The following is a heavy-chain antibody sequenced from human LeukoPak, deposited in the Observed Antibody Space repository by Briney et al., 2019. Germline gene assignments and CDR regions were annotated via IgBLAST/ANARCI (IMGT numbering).Heavy chain of an antibody. V-gene: IGHV3-66*01. CDR1: GFTVNSNH. Sequence: PGGPLRLSCAASGFTVNSNHMMWLRPAPGKGMEWVSIMYIGGSTHYEESVKGRFTISRDKSKNTLYLQMSSLRAEDTAVYYCARAQDFDDWGPGTLVTASS. CDR2: MYIGGST. CDR3: ARAQDFDD. J-gene: IGHJ4*02.